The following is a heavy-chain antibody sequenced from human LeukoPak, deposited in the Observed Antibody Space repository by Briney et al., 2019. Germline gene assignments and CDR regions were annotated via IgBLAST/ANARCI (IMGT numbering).Heavy chain of an antibody. CDR2: ISGSGGST. D-gene: IGHD3-22*01. CDR3: AKGDSGYYYDSSGYLNWFDP. Sequence: GGSLRLSCAASGFTFSDYYMSWVRQAPGKGLEWVSVISGSGGSTYYVDSVKGRFTISRDNSKNTLSLQMNSLRAEDTAVHYCAKGDSGYYYDSSGYLNWFDPWGQGTLVTVSS. J-gene: IGHJ5*02. V-gene: IGHV3-23*01. CDR1: GFTFSDYY.